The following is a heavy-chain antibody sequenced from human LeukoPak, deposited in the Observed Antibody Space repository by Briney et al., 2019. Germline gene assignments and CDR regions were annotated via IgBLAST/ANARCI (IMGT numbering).Heavy chain of an antibody. D-gene: IGHD6-13*01. Sequence: PSETLSLTCTVSGGSISSYYWSWIRQPPGKGLEWIGYIYTSGSTNYNPSLKSRVTISVDTSKNQFSLKLSSVTAADTAVYYCARHSLGSSWYLVAFDIWGQGTMVTVSP. V-gene: IGHV4-4*09. CDR3: ARHSLGSSWYLVAFDI. CDR1: GGSISSYY. J-gene: IGHJ3*02. CDR2: IYTSGST.